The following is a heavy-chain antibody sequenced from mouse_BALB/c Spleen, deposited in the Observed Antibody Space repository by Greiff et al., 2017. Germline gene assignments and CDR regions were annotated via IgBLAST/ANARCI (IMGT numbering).Heavy chain of an antibody. CDR1: GFTFSSYG. Sequence: EVMLVDSGGDLVKPGGSLKLSCAASGFTFSSYGMSWVRQTPDKRLEWVATISSGGSYTYYPDTVTGRFTISRDNAKNTLYLEMSSLRSEDTAMYYCARDRDGIHLFDYWGQGTSVTVSS. V-gene: IGHV5-6*01. J-gene: IGHJ4*01. CDR2: ISSGGSYT. CDR3: ARDRDGIHLFDY. D-gene: IGHD2-1*01.